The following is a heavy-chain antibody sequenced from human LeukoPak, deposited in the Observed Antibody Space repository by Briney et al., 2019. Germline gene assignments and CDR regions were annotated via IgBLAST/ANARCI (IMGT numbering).Heavy chain of an antibody. CDR1: GFTFSTYA. Sequence: PGGSLRLSCAASGFTFSTYAMSWVRQAPGKGLEWVSTISAGGGSTYYADSVKGRFTISRDNSKYTLYLQMNSLRAEDTAVYYCAKGDLGSVVSGGQGPLVTVS. CDR3: AKGDLGSVVS. J-gene: IGHJ4*02. D-gene: IGHD2/OR15-2a*01. V-gene: IGHV3-23*01. CDR2: ISAGGGST.